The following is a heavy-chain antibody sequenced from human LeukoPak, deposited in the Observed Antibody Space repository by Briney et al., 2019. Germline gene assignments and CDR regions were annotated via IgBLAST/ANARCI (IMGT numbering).Heavy chain of an antibody. V-gene: IGHV1-69*13. Sequence: SVKVSCKASGGTFSSYAISWVRQAPGQGLEWIGGIIPIFGTANYAQKFQGRVTITADESTSTAYMELSSLRSEDTAVYYCARGRIAAAGTGPGDYWGQGTLVTVSS. CDR1: GGTFSSYA. J-gene: IGHJ4*02. CDR2: IIPIFGTA. D-gene: IGHD6-13*01. CDR3: ARGRIAAAGTGPGDY.